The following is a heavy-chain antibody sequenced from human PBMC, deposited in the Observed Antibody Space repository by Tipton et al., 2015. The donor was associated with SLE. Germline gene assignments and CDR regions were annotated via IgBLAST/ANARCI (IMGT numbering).Heavy chain of an antibody. CDR1: GDSIKSGSYY. Sequence: TLSLTCTVSGDSIKSGSYYWSWIRQPAGKGLEWIGRIYTSGSTNYNPSLKSRVTISVDTSKNQFSLTLTSVSAADTAVYYCARGRGYIVFDNWSQGILVTVSS. CDR2: IYTSGST. J-gene: IGHJ4*02. V-gene: IGHV4-61*02. D-gene: IGHD5-12*01. CDR3: ARGRGYIVFDN.